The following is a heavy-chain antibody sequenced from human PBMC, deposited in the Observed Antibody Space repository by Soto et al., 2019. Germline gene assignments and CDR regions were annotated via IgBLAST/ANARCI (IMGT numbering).Heavy chain of an antibody. Sequence: ASVKVSCKASGYTFTGHYIHWVRQAPGQGPEWMGEIGPASGDTRYAQKFQGRVTMTRDTSITKVYMELNNLSPDDTAGYYCGRGRSGQLVVFYWGQGTPVTVSS. V-gene: IGHV1-2*02. J-gene: IGHJ4*02. CDR1: GYTFTGHY. D-gene: IGHD3-10*01. CDR3: GRGRSGQLVVFY. CDR2: IGPASGDT.